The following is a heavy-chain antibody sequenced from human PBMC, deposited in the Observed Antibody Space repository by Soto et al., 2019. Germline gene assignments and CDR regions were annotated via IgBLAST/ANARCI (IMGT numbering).Heavy chain of an antibody. V-gene: IGHV3-33*01. Sequence: QVQLVESGGGVVQPGWSLRLSCAASGLTFSSYGMHWVRQAPGKGLEWVAVIWYDGNNKYYADSVKGRFTISRDNSKNTLYLQMNSLRAEDTVVYYSARDFRKRRAATDYWGQGTLVTVSS. J-gene: IGHJ4*02. D-gene: IGHD6-25*01. CDR1: GLTFSSYG. CDR3: ARDFRKRRAATDY. CDR2: IWYDGNNK.